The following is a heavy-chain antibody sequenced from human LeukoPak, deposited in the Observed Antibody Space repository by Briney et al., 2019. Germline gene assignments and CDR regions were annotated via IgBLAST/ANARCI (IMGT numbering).Heavy chain of an antibody. CDR3: AKDRLYQLLSYYRDAFDI. CDR2: LSGSGGTT. D-gene: IGHD2-2*01. V-gene: IGHV3-23*01. J-gene: IGHJ3*02. Sequence: GGSLRLSCAASGFTFSTYAMSWVRQPPGKGLEWVSALSGSGGTTFYADSVKGRFAISRDNSKNTLHLQMNSLRDEDTAVYYCAKDRLYQLLSYYRDAFDIWCQGTMVTVSS. CDR1: GFTFSTYA.